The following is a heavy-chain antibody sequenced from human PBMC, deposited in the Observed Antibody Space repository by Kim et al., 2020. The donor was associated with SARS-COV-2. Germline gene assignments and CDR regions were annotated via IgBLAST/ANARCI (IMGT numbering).Heavy chain of an antibody. V-gene: IGHV3-49*03. J-gene: IGHJ4*02. CDR3: ARGMTMLRGVLSRPYYFDS. CDR2: IRSKSYGGTT. Sequence: GGSLRLSCTSSGFTFGDYAMSWFRQAPGKGLEWVGFIRSKSYGGTTEYAASVKGRFTISRDDSKSIAYLQMDSVKIEDAAVFYCARGMTMLRGVLSRPYYFDSWGQGTLVTVSP. D-gene: IGHD3-10*01. CDR1: GFTFGDYA.